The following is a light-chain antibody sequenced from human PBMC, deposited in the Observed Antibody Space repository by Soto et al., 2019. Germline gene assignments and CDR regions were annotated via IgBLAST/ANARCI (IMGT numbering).Light chain of an antibody. J-gene: IGKJ1*01. CDR1: QAISSY. V-gene: IGKV1-9*01. CDR2: AAS. Sequence: DIQLTQSTSYLSASVGDRVTITYRASQAISSYLAWFQQRPGKAPKVLIYAASTLQSGVPSRFSGSGSGTEFTLTISSLQPEDFATYFCQQRNSYPWTFGQGTKVEIK. CDR3: QQRNSYPWT.